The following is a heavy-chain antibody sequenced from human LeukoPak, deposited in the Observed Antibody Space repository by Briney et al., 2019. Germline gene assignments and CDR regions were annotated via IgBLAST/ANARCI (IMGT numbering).Heavy chain of an antibody. V-gene: IGHV3-15*01. Sequence: GGSLRLSCAASGFTFKNAWMSWVRQAPGKGLEWVGRIKTKIDGETIDYAAPVKGRFTMSRDDSKNTLYLQMNSLKTEDTAVYYCARGQSRYFDWYLGFFDYWGQGTLVTVSS. CDR3: ARGQSRYFDWYLGFFDY. CDR2: IKTKIDGETI. D-gene: IGHD3-9*01. J-gene: IGHJ4*02. CDR1: GFTFKNAW.